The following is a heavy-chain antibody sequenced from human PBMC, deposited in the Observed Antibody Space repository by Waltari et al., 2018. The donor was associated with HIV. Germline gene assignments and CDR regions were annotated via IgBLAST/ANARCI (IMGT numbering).Heavy chain of an antibody. CDR2: INSGGST. CDR1: GFSVSSNY. V-gene: IGHV3-53*01. CDR3: ARGFGCGGDCYYFDY. J-gene: IGHJ4*02. Sequence: EVQLVESGGGLIQPGGSLRLSCAASGFSVSSNYMSWVRQAPGKGLEWVSGINSGGSTYYADSVKGRFTISGDNSKNTLYLQMNSLRAEDTAVYYCARGFGCGGDCYYFDYWGQGTLVTVSS. D-gene: IGHD2-21*02.